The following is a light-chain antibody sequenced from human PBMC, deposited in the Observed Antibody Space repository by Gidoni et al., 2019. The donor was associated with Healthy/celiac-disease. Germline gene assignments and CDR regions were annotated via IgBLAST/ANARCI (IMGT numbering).Light chain of an antibody. Sequence: IQMTQSPSSLAASVGDRVTITCRASQSISSYLNWYQQKPGKAPKLLIYAASRWQSGVPSRFSGSGSGTDFTLTISSLQPEDFATYYCQQSYSTPRTFGQGTKVEIK. CDR2: AAS. V-gene: IGKV1-39*01. CDR3: QQSYSTPRT. J-gene: IGKJ1*01. CDR1: QSISSY.